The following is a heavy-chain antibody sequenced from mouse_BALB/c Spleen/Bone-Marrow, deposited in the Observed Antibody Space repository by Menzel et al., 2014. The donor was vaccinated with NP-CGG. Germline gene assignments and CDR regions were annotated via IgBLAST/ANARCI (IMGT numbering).Heavy chain of an antibody. Sequence: QVQLQQSGAELVRPGSSVKISCRASGYAFSSYWMNWVKQRPGLGLEWIGQIYPGDGDTNYSGKFKGKATLTADESSSTAYMQLSSLTSEDSAVYFCAFGNYDFDYWGQGTTLTVSS. CDR3: AFGNYDFDY. CDR2: IYPGDGDT. J-gene: IGHJ2*01. D-gene: IGHD2-1*01. V-gene: IGHV1-80*01. CDR1: GYAFSSYW.